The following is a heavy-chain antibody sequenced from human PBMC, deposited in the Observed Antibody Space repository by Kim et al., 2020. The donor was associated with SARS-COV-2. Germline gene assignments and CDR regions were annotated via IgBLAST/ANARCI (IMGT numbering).Heavy chain of an antibody. Sequence: GESLKISCKGSGYSFTSYWISWVRQMPGKGLEWMGRIDPSDSYTNYSPSFQGHVTISADKSISTAYLQWSSPKASDTAMYYCARPTEYPDDAFDIWGQGTMVTVSS. CDR3: ARPTEYPDDAFDI. J-gene: IGHJ3*02. CDR1: GYSFTSYW. D-gene: IGHD2-2*02. CDR2: IDPSDSYT. V-gene: IGHV5-10-1*01.